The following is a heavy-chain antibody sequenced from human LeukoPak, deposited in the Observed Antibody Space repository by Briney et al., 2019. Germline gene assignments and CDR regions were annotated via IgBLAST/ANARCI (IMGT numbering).Heavy chain of an antibody. CDR2: IYHSGST. J-gene: IGHJ5*02. CDR1: GYSISSGYY. CDR3: AREVAARYNWFDP. Sequence: SETLSLTCTVSGYSISSGYYWGWIRQPPGKGLEWIGSIYHSGSTYYNPSLKSRVTISVDTSKNQFSLKLSSVTAADTAVYYCAREVAARYNWFDPWGQGTLVTVSS. D-gene: IGHD6-25*01. V-gene: IGHV4-38-2*02.